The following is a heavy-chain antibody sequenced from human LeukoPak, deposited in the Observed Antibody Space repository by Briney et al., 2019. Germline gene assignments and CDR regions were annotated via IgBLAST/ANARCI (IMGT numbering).Heavy chain of an antibody. CDR3: ARGIERIEWFDP. CDR2: IYHSGST. D-gene: IGHD2-15*01. Sequence: SETLSLTCTVSGYSISSGYYWGWIRQPPGKGLEWIGSIYHSGSTYYNPSLKSRVTISVDTSKNQFSLKLSSVTAADTAVYYCARGIERIEWFDPWGQGTLVTVSS. V-gene: IGHV4-38-2*02. CDR1: GYSISSGYY. J-gene: IGHJ5*02.